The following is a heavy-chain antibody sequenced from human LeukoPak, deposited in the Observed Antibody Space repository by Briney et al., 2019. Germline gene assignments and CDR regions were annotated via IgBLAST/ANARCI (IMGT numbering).Heavy chain of an antibody. CDR1: GYTFTGYY. J-gene: IGHJ4*02. D-gene: IGHD2-8*01. CDR2: INPNSGGT. CDR3: ASSGYCTDGVCANFDY. Sequence: ASVKVSCKASGYTFTGYYMHWVRQAPGQGLEWMGWINPNSGGTNYAQKFQGRVTMTRDTSISTAYMELSRLRSDDTAVYYCASSGYCTDGVCANFDYWGQGTLITVS. V-gene: IGHV1-2*02.